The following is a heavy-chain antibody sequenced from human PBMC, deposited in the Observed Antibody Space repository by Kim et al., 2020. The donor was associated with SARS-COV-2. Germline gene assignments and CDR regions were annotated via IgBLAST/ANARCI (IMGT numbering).Heavy chain of an antibody. CDR2: IDQSGTGT. Sequence: GGSLRLSCAASGFTFSIYAMNWVRQAPGKGLEWVSAIDQSGTGTYDADSVEGRFTISRDNSKKMQYLQMISLRAEDTAVYYCARRNGYNGSGYMDVWGRGTTVTVS. V-gene: IGHV3-23*05. D-gene: IGHD3-10*01. J-gene: IGHJ6*02. CDR3: ARRNGYNGSGYMDV. CDR1: GFTFSIYA.